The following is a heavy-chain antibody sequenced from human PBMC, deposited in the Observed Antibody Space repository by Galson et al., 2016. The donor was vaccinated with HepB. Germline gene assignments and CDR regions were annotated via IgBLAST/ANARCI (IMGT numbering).Heavy chain of an antibody. D-gene: IGHD3-22*01. J-gene: IGHJ4*02. CDR1: GYTLTELS. CDR3: ATFYYDSIGWPHVTPKTFEY. Sequence: SVKVSCKVSGYTLTELSMHWVRQAPGKGLEWMGGFDPEDGETIYTQKFQGRVTMTEDTSTDAAYMELSRLRSEDTAVYYCATFYYDSIGWPHVTPKTFEYWGQGTLVTVSS. V-gene: IGHV1-24*01. CDR2: FDPEDGET.